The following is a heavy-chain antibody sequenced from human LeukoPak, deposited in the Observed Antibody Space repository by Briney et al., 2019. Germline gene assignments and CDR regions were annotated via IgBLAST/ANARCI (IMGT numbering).Heavy chain of an antibody. Sequence: SETLSLTCTVSGGSISSYYWSWIRQPPGKGLEWIGYIYYSGSTNYNPSLKSRVTISVDTSKNQFSLKLSSVTAADTAMYYCAKTAGGGFDYWGQGTLVTVSS. V-gene: IGHV4-59*01. CDR3: AKTAGGGFDY. CDR2: IYYSGST. J-gene: IGHJ4*02. D-gene: IGHD1-1*01. CDR1: GGSISSYY.